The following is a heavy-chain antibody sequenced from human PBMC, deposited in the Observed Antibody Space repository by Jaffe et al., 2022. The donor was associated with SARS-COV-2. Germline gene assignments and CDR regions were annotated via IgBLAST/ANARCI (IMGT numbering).Heavy chain of an antibody. CDR3: ARQGGGGIAAAGTQSYYYYYYMDV. D-gene: IGHD6-13*01. V-gene: IGHV5-51*01. Sequence: EVQLVQSGAEVKKPGESLKISCKGSGYSFTSYWIGWVRQMPGKGLEWMGIIYPGDSDTRYSPSFQGQVTISADKSISTAYLQWSSLKASDTAMYYCARQGGGGIAAAGTQSYYYYYYMDVWGKGTTVTVSS. J-gene: IGHJ6*03. CDR2: IYPGDSDT. CDR1: GYSFTSYW.